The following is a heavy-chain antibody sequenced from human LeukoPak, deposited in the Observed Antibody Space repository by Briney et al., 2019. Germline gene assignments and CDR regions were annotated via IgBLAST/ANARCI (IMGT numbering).Heavy chain of an antibody. D-gene: IGHD3-3*01. CDR2: IYYSGST. J-gene: IGHJ4*02. CDR3: ARLPMGSFGVVTNYFDY. V-gene: IGHV4-59*08. CDR1: GGSISSYY. Sequence: SETLSLTCTVSGGSISSYYWSWIRQPAGKGLEWVGCIYYSGSTNYNPSLKSRVTIPVDTSKNQFFLTTSSVTAADTAVYYGARLPMGSFGVVTNYFDYWGQGTLVTVSS.